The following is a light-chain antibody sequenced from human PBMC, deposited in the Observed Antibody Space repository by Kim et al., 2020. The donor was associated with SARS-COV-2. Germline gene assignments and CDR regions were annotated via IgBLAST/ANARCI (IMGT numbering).Light chain of an antibody. V-gene: IGLV1-51*01. CDR1: SSNLGTNY. J-gene: IGLJ3*02. Sequence: QKVTISCSVSSSNLGTNYVSWYQQLPGTVPKVLIYDNNKRPSGIPDRFSGSKSGTSGTLDITGLQTGDEADYYCGTWDSSLSVWLFGGGTQLTVL. CDR2: DNN. CDR3: GTWDSSLSVWL.